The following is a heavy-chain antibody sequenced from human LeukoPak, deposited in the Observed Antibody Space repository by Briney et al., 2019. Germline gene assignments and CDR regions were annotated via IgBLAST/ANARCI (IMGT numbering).Heavy chain of an antibody. J-gene: IGHJ4*02. Sequence: GGSLRLSCAASGFTFSSYSMNWVRQAPGKGLEWVLVITGSGGFTQYADSVKGRFTISRDNSKNTVYLQMNSLRVEDTALYYCVRSLDYWGQGTLVTVSS. CDR2: ITGSGGFT. CDR3: VRSLDY. CDR1: GFTFSSYS. V-gene: IGHV3-23*01.